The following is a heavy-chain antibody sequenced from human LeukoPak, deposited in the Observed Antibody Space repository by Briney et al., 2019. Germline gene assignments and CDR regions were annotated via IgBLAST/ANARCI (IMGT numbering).Heavy chain of an antibody. V-gene: IGHV3-74*01. D-gene: IGHD1-26*01. CDR2: INTDGSST. Sequence: GGSLRLSCAASGFTFSSYWMHWVRQAPGKGLVWVSRINTDGSSTSYADSVKGRFTISRDNSKNTLYLQMNSLRAEDTAVYYCAKDRSPYSGSYYADYWGQGTLVTVSS. CDR3: AKDRSPYSGSYYADY. J-gene: IGHJ4*02. CDR1: GFTFSSYW.